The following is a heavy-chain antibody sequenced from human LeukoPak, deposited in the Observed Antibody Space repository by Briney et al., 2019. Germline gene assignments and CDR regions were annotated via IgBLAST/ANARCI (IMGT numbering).Heavy chain of an antibody. D-gene: IGHD1-20*01. CDR3: ARGGRSITGKFDY. V-gene: IGHV4-59*08. Sequence: SETLSLTCTVSGGSISSYYWSWIRQPPGKGLEWIGYIYYSGSTNYNPSLKSRVTISVDTSKNQFSLKLSSVTAADTAVYYCARGGRSITGKFDYWGQGTLVTVSS. CDR2: IYYSGST. J-gene: IGHJ4*02. CDR1: GGSISSYY.